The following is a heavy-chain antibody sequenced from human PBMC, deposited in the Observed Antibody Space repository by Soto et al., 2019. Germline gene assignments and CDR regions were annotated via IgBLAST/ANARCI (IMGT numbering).Heavy chain of an antibody. D-gene: IGHD6-19*01. CDR1: GYTFTSYA. V-gene: IGHV1-3*01. Sequence: ASVKVSCKASGYTFTSYAMHWVRQAPGQRLEWMGWTNAGNGNTKYSQKFQGRVTITRDTSASTAYMELSSLRSEDTAVYYCARVRSGTSSGWVYWGQGTLVTVSS. CDR2: TNAGNGNT. CDR3: ARVRSGTSSGWVY. J-gene: IGHJ4*02.